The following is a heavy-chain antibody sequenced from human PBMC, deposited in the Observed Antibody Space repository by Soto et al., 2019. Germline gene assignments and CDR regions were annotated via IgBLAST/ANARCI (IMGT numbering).Heavy chain of an antibody. J-gene: IGHJ4*01. CDR1: GGTFNSHA. CDR2: IIPVFGTA. V-gene: IGHV1-69*01. CDR3: ARSRTRGDEVFTGYCDY. D-gene: IGHD3-9*01. Sequence: QVQLVQSGAEVKKPGSSVKVSCKASGGTFNSHAFSWVRQAPGQGLEWMGGIIPVFGTANYAQKFQDRVTITADESTSTAYMELPSLRSEDTAMYYCARSRTRGDEVFTGYCDYWGHGTRVTVSS.